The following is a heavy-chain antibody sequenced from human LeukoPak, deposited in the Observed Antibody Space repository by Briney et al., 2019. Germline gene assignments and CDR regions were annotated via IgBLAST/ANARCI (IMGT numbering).Heavy chain of an antibody. Sequence: GGSLRLSCAASGFTFSTYWMSWVRQAPGKGLEWVANIKEDGSQKYYVDSVKGRFTISRDNAKNSQYLQMNSLRAEDTAVYYCANDLRLGGRGPENWGQGTLVTVSS. J-gene: IGHJ4*02. CDR1: GFTFSTYW. D-gene: IGHD3-16*01. CDR3: ANDLRLGGRGPEN. CDR2: IKEDGSQK. V-gene: IGHV3-7*05.